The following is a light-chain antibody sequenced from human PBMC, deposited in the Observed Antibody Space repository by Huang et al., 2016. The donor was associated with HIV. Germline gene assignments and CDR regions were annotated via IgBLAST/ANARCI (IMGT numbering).Light chain of an antibody. V-gene: IGKV3-11*01. CDR3: QQRSNWPRT. CDR2: DAS. Sequence: EIVLTQSPATLSLSPGERATLSCRASQSVSSYLAWYQPKPGQAPRLLIYDASSRATGSPARFSGSGSGTDFTLTISSLEPEDFAVYYCQQRSNWPRTFGQGTKVEIK. CDR1: QSVSSY. J-gene: IGKJ1*01.